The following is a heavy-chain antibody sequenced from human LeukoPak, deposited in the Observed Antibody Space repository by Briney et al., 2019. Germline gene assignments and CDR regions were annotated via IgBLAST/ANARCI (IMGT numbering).Heavy chain of an antibody. J-gene: IGHJ5*01. D-gene: IGHD1-26*01. Sequence: PSETLSLTCTVSGGSVISNSDYWSWIRQPPGKVLEWVRHVYYSGSTNYNPSLKGRFTISVVTSKNRFSLKLTSVTAADTAVYFCARGERYSGTLGWFDSWGQGTLVTVSS. CDR1: GGSVISNSDY. V-gene: IGHV4-61*01. CDR3: ARGERYSGTLGWFDS. CDR2: VYYSGST.